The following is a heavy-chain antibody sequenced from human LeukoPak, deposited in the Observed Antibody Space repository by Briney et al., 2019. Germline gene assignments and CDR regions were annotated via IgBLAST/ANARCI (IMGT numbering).Heavy chain of an antibody. J-gene: IGHJ6*02. V-gene: IGHV4-4*02. CDR3: ARADYYYGMDV. CDR2: IYHSGST. CDR1: GFTFSSYAM. Sequence: GSLRLSCAASGFTFSSYAMNWVRQPPGKGLEWIGEIYHSGSTNYNPSLKSRVTISVDKSKNQFSLKLSSVTAADTAVYYCARADYYYGMDVWGQGTTVTVSS.